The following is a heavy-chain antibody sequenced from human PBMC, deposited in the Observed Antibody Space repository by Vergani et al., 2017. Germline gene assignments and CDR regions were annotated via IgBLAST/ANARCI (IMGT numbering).Heavy chain of an antibody. J-gene: IGHJ3*02. Sequence: EVQLLESGGGLVQPGGSLRLSCAASGFTFSNYAMSWVRQAPGKGLEWVSAISGSGTSTYYADSVKGRFTISRDNSKNTLYLQMNSLRAEDTAVYYCAKDLITILGVHGVFDIWGQGTMVTVSS. CDR3: AKDLITILGVHGVFDI. V-gene: IGHV3-23*01. CDR2: ISGSGTST. D-gene: IGHD3-3*01. CDR1: GFTFSNYA.